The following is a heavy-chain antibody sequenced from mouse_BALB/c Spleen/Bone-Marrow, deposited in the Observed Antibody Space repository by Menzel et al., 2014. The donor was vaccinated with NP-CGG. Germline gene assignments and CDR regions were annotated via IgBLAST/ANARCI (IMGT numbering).Heavy chain of an antibody. CDR3: ARGGLHYFDY. J-gene: IGHJ2*01. V-gene: IGHV1S41*01. Sequence: DLVKPGAPVKLSCKASGYTFTSYWINWIKQRPGRGLEWIGRIAPGSGSTYYNEMFKGKATLIVDTSSSTAYIQLSSLSSEDSAVYFCARGGLHYFDYWGQGTTLTVSS. D-gene: IGHD3-3*01. CDR2: IAPGSGST. CDR1: GYTFTSYW.